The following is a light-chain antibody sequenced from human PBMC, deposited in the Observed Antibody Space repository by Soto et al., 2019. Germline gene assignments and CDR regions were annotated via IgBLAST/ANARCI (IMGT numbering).Light chain of an antibody. CDR2: DAS. J-gene: IGKJ1*01. Sequence: EIVLTQSPAPLSLSPGERATLSCRASQSVSSYLAWYQQKPGQAPRLLIYDASNRATGIPARFSGSGSGTDFTLTISSLEREDFAVYYCQQRSNWPPWTFGQGTKVEIK. CDR3: QQRSNWPPWT. V-gene: IGKV3-11*01. CDR1: QSVSSY.